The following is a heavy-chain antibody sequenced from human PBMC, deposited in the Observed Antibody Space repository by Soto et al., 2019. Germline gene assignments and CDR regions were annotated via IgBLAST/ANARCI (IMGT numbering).Heavy chain of an antibody. V-gene: IGHV3-30*04. D-gene: IGHD6-19*01. Sequence: GGSLRLSCAASGFTFSSYALHWVRQAPGKGLEWVGVISYDGFNTYYEDSVKGRFTISRDTSKNTLSLQMNSLRPDDTAVYYCARGIAVADTFGYFDYWGQGTLVTVSS. CDR2: ISYDGFNT. CDR3: ARGIAVADTFGYFDY. J-gene: IGHJ4*02. CDR1: GFTFSSYA.